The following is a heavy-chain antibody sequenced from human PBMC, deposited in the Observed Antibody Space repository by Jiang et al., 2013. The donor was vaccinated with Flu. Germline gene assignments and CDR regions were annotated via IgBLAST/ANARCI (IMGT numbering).Heavy chain of an antibody. J-gene: IGHJ5*02. D-gene: IGHD5-24*01. CDR1: GDSISSYY. CDR3: ARRHEDGAFNWFDP. V-gene: IGHV4-59*08. CDR2: IYYSGST. Sequence: PGLVKPSETLSLTCTVSGDSISSYYWSWIRQPPGRGLEWIGYIYYSGSTNYNPSLKSRVTISVDTSKIQFSLRLSSVTAADTAVYYCARRHEDGAFNWFDPWGQGTLVTVSS.